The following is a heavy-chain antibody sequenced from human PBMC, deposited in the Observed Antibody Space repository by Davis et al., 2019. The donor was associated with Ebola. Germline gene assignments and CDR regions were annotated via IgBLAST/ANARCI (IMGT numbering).Heavy chain of an antibody. J-gene: IGHJ4*02. Sequence: GESLKNSCVASGFTFSSYEMNWVRQAPGKGLEWVSYISSSGRATYYADSVKGRFTISRDNAKNSLDLQMNSLRAEDTAAYYCARGSEYIEDSSFDSWGQGILVTVSS. CDR3: ARGSEYIEDSSFDS. CDR1: GFTFSSYE. D-gene: IGHD6-6*01. V-gene: IGHV3-48*03. CDR2: ISSSGRAT.